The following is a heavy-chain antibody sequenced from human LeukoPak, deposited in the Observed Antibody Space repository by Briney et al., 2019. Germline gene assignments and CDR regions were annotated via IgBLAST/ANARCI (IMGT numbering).Heavy chain of an antibody. CDR3: ARDLNPTHYFDY. CDR2: IYHSGYT. CDR1: GYSISSGYY. J-gene: IGHJ4*02. V-gene: IGHV4-38-2*02. Sequence: SETLSLTCNVSGYSISSGYYWAWIRQAPGKGLEWIGSIYHSGYTHYNPSLKGRVTISVDTSKNDFSLKLSSVAAADTAIYYCARDLNPTHYFDYWGQGTLVTVSS.